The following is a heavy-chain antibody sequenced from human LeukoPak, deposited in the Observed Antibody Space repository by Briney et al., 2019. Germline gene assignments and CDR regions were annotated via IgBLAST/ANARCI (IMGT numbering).Heavy chain of an antibody. D-gene: IGHD6-6*01. Sequence: GGSLRLSCAASGFTFSSYGMHWVRQAPGEGLEWVAVIWYDGSNKYYADSVKGRFTIFRDNSKNTLYLQMNSLRAEDTAVYYCAREWIAARLDYWGQGTLVTVSS. CDR3: AREWIAARLDY. V-gene: IGHV3-33*01. CDR1: GFTFSSYG. CDR2: IWYDGSNK. J-gene: IGHJ4*02.